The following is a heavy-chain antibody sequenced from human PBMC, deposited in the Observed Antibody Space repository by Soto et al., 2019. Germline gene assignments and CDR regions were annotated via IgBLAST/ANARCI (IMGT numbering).Heavy chain of an antibody. V-gene: IGHV1-18*01. Sequence: ASVKVSCKASDYTFTNYGLSWVRQAPGQGLEWMGWISTYKGNSNSAQKFQGRLIMTTDTSKRAGYMELRNLRSDDTAIYYCARTRMGATPIYFDLWGQGTPVTVSS. J-gene: IGHJ4*02. CDR2: ISTYKGNS. D-gene: IGHD1-26*01. CDR3: ARTRMGATPIYFDL. CDR1: DYTFTNYG.